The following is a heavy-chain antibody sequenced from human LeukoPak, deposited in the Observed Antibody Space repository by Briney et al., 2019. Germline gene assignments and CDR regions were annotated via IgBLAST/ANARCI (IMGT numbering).Heavy chain of an antibody. CDR2: IYNRGTT. Sequence: SETLSLTCTVSGGPIDNSHWTWIRQPPGQGLEWIGCIYNRGTTIYNPSLRSRLTISVDTSKNQLSLRLSSVTAADTAAYFCARDSPTSPPAYYGMDVWGRGTTVTVSS. CDR3: ARDSPTSPPAYYGMDV. CDR1: GGPIDNSH. J-gene: IGHJ6*02. V-gene: IGHV4-59*12. D-gene: IGHD2-2*01.